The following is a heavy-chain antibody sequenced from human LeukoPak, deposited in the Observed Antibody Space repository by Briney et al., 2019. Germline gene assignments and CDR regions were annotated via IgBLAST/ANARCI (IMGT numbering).Heavy chain of an antibody. Sequence: ASVKVSCKVSGYTLTELSMHWVRQAPGKGLDWMGGFDPEDGETIYAQKFQGRVTMTEDTSTDTAYMELSSLRSEDTAVYYCATVVRDGDYGYFQHWGQGTLVTVSS. J-gene: IGHJ1*01. CDR1: GYTLTELS. V-gene: IGHV1-24*01. CDR3: ATVVRDGDYGYFQH. D-gene: IGHD4-17*01. CDR2: FDPEDGET.